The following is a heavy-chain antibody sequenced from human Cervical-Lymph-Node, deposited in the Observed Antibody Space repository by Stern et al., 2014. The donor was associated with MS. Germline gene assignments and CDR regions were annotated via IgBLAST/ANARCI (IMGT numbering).Heavy chain of an antibody. Sequence: VQLQESGPRLVKPSETLSLNCTVSGGSISRSQFFWGWIRQSPGKGLEWIGSISYTGRTLYNPSLKSRVTISVDTSKNVFSLSLSSMTTADTAVFYCARHPFDYWGQGALVTVSS. CDR3: ARHPFDY. CDR1: GGSISRSQFF. V-gene: IGHV4-39*01. CDR2: ISYTGRT. J-gene: IGHJ4*02.